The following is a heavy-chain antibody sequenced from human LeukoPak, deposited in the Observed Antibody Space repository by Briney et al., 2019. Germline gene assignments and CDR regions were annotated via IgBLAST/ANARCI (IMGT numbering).Heavy chain of an antibody. D-gene: IGHD3-22*01. V-gene: IGHV1-18*01. J-gene: IGHJ4*02. CDR3: ARRDYYRSAGQIDY. Sequence: ASVKVSCKASGYTFTSYGISWVRQAPGQGLEWMGWISAYNGNTNYAQKLQGRVTMTTDTSTSTAYMELRSLRSDDTAVYYCARRDYYRSAGQIDYWGQGTLVTVSS. CDR1: GYTFTSYG. CDR2: ISAYNGNT.